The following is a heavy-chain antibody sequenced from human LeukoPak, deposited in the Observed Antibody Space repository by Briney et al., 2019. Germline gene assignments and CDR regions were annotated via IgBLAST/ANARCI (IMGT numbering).Heavy chain of an antibody. Sequence: ASVKVSCKASGYTFTSYDMNGGRQAPGQGGEGMGWIIPNTVATTYAQNFQASVTLTTDTSISTAYMQLSRLRSDDTAVYYCASDDPKYSSGWYYGYWGQGTLVTVSS. CDR2: IIPNTVAT. CDR3: ASDDPKYSSGWYYGY. J-gene: IGHJ4*02. D-gene: IGHD6-19*01. V-gene: IGHV1-2*02. CDR1: GYTFTSYD.